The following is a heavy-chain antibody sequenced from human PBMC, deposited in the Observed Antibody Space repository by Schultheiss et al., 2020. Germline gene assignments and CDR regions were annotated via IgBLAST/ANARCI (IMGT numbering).Heavy chain of an antibody. D-gene: IGHD3-22*01. V-gene: IGHV3-23*01. CDR1: GFTFSSYA. Sequence: GGSLRLSCAASGFTFSSYAMSWVRQAPGKGLEWVSAISGSGGSTYYADSVKGRFTISRDNSKNTLYLQMNSLRAEDTAVYYCALYDSSGYYYGHEDYWGQGTLVTLSS. J-gene: IGHJ4*02. CDR3: ALYDSSGYYYGHEDY. CDR2: ISGSGGST.